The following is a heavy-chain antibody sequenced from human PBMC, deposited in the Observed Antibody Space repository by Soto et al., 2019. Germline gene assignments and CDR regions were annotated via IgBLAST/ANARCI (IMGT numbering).Heavy chain of an antibody. CDR1: GGSISSYY. Sequence: KASETLSLTCTVSGGSISSYYWSWIRQPPGKGLEWLGYIYYSRSTNYNPTLKSRVTISVDTSKNRFSLQLSSVTAADTAVYYFARGTLLLLFDYWGQGTLVTVS. V-gene: IGHV4-59*01. CDR3: ARGTLLLLFDY. CDR2: IYYSRST. J-gene: IGHJ4*02. D-gene: IGHD2-15*01.